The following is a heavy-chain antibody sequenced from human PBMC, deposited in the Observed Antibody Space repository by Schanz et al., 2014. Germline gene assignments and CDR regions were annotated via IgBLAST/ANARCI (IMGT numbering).Heavy chain of an antibody. CDR3: ARDGVDAAGGGNY. J-gene: IGHJ4*02. D-gene: IGHD6-13*01. V-gene: IGHV1-46*03. Sequence: QVQLVQSGAEVKKPGASVKVSCKASGYTFTSDSMHWVRQAPGQGLEWMGMINPSGGSTTYAQKFQGRVTRTRDTSTSTVYMELSSLRSEDTAVYYCARDGVDAAGGGNYWGQGTLVTVSS. CDR1: GYTFTSDS. CDR2: INPSGGST.